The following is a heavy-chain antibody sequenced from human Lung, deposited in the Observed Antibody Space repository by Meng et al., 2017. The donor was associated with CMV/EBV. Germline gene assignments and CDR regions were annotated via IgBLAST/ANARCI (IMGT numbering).Heavy chain of an antibody. CDR2: INHSGST. V-gene: IGHV4-34*01. D-gene: IGHD5-24*01. CDR3: ARWATANYYYYGMDV. CDR1: GGSFSGYY. Sequence: SXTXSLXXAVYGGSFSGYYWSWIRQPPGKGLEWIGEINHSGSTNYNPSLKSRVTISVDTSKNQFSLKLSSVAAADTAVYYCARWATANYYYYGMDVWGQGXTVTVSS. J-gene: IGHJ6*02.